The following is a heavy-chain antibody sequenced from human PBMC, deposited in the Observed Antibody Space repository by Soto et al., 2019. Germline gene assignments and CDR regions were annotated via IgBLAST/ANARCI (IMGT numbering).Heavy chain of an antibody. Sequence: EVQLLESGGGLVQPGESLRLSCAASGFTFTTYAMFWVRQAPGKGLEWVSGVSASGGSTYAADSVKGRFTISRDNSKNPVHLQMNSLRADDTAVYYCAKPMGDCSGGTCYGAYSMDVWAKGSQSPSP. CDR3: AKPMGDCSGGTCYGAYSMDV. CDR1: GFTFTTYA. D-gene: IGHD2-15*01. V-gene: IGHV3-23*01. J-gene: IGHJ6*02. CDR2: VSASGGST.